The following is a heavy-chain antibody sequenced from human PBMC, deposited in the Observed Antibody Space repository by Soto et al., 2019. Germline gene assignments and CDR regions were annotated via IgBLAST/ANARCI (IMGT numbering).Heavy chain of an antibody. CDR1: GEPLNAYY. J-gene: IGHJ4*02. CDR2: INHSGTT. CDR3: ANTPHYYGSGILN. V-gene: IGHV4-34*01. Sequence: PSETLSLTCAVYGEPLNAYYWSWIRQPPGKGLEWLGEINHSGTTNYNPSLRSRVTLSIDTSKHQLSLNLTSVTAADTAVYHCANTPHYYGSGILNWGQGNLVTVSS. D-gene: IGHD3-10*01.